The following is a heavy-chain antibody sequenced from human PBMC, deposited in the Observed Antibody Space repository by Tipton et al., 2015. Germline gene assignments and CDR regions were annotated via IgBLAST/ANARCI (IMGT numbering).Heavy chain of an antibody. Sequence: TLSLTCTVSGGSFSDYYWSWIRQSPEEGLEWIGYIYYSGSTNYNPSLRSRVTISVDTSKTQFSLKMSSVTASDTAVYYCARARGRHGGLFDSWGQGTLVTVSS. CDR2: IYYSGST. D-gene: IGHD4-23*01. CDR3: ARARGRHGGLFDS. V-gene: IGHV4-59*01. CDR1: GGSFSDYY. J-gene: IGHJ4*02.